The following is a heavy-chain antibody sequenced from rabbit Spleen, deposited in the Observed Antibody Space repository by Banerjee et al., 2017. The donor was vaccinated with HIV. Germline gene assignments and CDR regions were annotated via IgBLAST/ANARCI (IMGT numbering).Heavy chain of an antibody. Sequence: LEESGGGLVKPGGTLTLTCKASGFSLFYYWMCWVRQAPGKGLDLIGCIYAGDGSTDYTNWVNGRFTISKTSSTVDLKMTSLTAADTATYFCARDKELAIWGYEFDLWGPGTLVTVS. D-gene: IGHD3-1*01. V-gene: IGHV1S42*01. J-gene: IGHJ4*01. CDR2: IYAGDGST. CDR3: ARDKELAIWGYEFDL. CDR1: GFSLFYYW.